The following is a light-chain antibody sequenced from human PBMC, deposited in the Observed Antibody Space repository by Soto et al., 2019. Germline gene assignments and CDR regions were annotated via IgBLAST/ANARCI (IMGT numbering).Light chain of an antibody. J-gene: IGKJ4*01. CDR2: DAS. CDR1: QSGNSN. V-gene: IGKV3-15*01. CDR3: QQYNFWPPLT. Sequence: EIVMTKSPATLSVSPGERATLSCRASQSGNSNLAWYRQKPGQAPRLLISDASTRATGVPARFSGSGSGTEFTLTISSLQSEDSGIYYCQQYNFWPPLTFGGGTKVAIK.